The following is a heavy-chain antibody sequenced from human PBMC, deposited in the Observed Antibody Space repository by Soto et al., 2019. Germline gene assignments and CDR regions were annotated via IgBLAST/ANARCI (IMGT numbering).Heavy chain of an antibody. Sequence: GASVKVSCKASGGTFSSYAISWVRQAPGQGLEWMGGIIPIFGTANYAQKFQGRVTITADESTSTAYMELSSLRSEDTAVYYCARDFGAYRANYYYYYGMDVWGQGTTVTVSS. CDR2: IIPIFGTA. CDR1: GGTFSSYA. CDR3: ARDFGAYRANYYYYYGMDV. J-gene: IGHJ6*02. D-gene: IGHD3-16*01. V-gene: IGHV1-69*13.